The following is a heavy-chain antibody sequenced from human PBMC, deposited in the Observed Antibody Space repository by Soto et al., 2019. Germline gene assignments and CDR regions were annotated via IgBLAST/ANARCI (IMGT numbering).Heavy chain of an antibody. CDR3: ARAGWYRFDY. V-gene: IGHV3-74*01. Sequence: EVQLVESGGGLVQPGGSLRLSCAASGFTFSNYWVHWVRQAPGKGLMWVSRINSDGTTINYADSVEGRFTISRDNAKNTLFLQMNSLRVDDTAVYYCARAGWYRFDYWGQGTLVTVSS. CDR2: INSDGTTI. J-gene: IGHJ4*02. D-gene: IGHD6-19*01. CDR1: GFTFSNYW.